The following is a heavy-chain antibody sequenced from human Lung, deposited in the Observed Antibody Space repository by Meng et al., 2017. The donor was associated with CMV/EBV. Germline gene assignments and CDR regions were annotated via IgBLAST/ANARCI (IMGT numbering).Heavy chain of an antibody. CDR1: GGSISSGGYY. D-gene: IGHD2-2*01. J-gene: IGHJ2*01. V-gene: IGHV4-31*03. Sequence: TLSLXXTVSGGSISSGGYYWSWIRQHPGKGLEWIGYIYYSGSTYYNPSLKSRVTISVDTSKNQFSLKLSSVTAADTAVYYCARDRTDIVVVPAAIGGGGNWYFDLWGRGXLVTVSS. CDR2: IYYSGST. CDR3: ARDRTDIVVVPAAIGGGGNWYFDL.